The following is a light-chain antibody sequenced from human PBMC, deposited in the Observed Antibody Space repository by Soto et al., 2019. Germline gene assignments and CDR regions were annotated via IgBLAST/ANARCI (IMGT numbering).Light chain of an antibody. CDR2: GDI. CDR3: QSYDTSLSGFVV. J-gene: IGLJ2*01. V-gene: IGLV1-40*01. Sequence: QAVVTQPPSVSGAPGQRVTISCTGSSSNIGTGYTVHWYQQLPGTAPKLLIYGDINRPSGVPDRFSGSKSGTSASLTITGLQAEDEADYYCQSYDTSLSGFVVFGGGTKLTVL. CDR1: SSNIGTGYT.